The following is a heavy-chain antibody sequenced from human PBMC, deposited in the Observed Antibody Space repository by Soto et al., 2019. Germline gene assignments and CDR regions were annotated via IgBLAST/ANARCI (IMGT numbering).Heavy chain of an antibody. J-gene: IGHJ1*01. Sequence: SATLSVTCPGSDDTISPGASYWIWLRQHKIKGLEWIGHIFYSGNTHYSPSLESRVTISVDTSKNQFSIKLTSVTVEDTAVYYFDREGTSATPHAAFATRGQ. CDR1: DDTISPGASY. V-gene: IGHV4-31*03. CDR3: DREGTSATPHAAFAT. D-gene: IGHD1-7*01. CDR2: IFYSGNT.